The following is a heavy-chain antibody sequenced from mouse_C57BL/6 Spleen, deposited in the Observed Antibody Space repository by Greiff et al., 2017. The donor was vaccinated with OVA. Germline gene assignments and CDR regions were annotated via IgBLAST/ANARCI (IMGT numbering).Heavy chain of an antibody. V-gene: IGHV1-15*01. Sequence: VQLQQSGAELVRPGASVTLSCKASGYTFTDYEMHWVKQTPVHGLEWIGAIDPETGGTAYNEKFKGKAILTADKSSSTAYMELRSLTSEDSAVYYCTRSGGNYGGRYFDYWGQGTTLTVSS. J-gene: IGHJ2*01. CDR1: GYTFTDYE. CDR3: TRSGGNYGGRYFDY. CDR2: IDPETGGT. D-gene: IGHD2-1*01.